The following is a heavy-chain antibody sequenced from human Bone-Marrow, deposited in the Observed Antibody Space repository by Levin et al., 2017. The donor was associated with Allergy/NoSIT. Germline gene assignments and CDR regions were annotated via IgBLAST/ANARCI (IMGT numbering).Heavy chain of an antibody. CDR2: IKSKNDGGTT. CDR1: GFSVSNAW. Sequence: TGGSLRLSCTASGFSVSNAWMNWVRQAPGKGLEWVGRIKSKNDGGTTDYAAPVRGRFTISRDDSKNTVFLQLNSLQIDDRGVYFCASMGLGSSSHYDDYWGQGTAVTVSS. V-gene: IGHV3-15*01. CDR3: ASMGLGSSSHYDDY. J-gene: IGHJ4*02. D-gene: IGHD6-6*01.